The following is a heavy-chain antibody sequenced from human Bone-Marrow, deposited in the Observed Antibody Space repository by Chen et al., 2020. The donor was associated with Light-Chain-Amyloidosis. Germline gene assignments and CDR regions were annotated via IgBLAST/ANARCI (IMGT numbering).Heavy chain of an antibody. CDR2: ISYDGSNK. V-gene: IGHV3-30*04. Sequence: QVQLVESGGGVVQPGRSLRLSCAASGFTFSSYAMHWVRQAPGKGLEWVAVISYDGSNKYYADSVKGRFTISRDNSKNTLYLQMNSLRAEDTAVYYCARVLSIDYGDSSPDYWGQGTLVTVSS. CDR3: ARVLSIDYGDSSPDY. CDR1: GFTFSSYA. D-gene: IGHD4-17*01. J-gene: IGHJ4*02.